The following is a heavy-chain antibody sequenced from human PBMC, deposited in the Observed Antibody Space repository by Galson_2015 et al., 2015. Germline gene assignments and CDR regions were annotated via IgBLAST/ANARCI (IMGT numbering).Heavy chain of an antibody. CDR1: GGSISSNNFF. V-gene: IGHV4-61*02. J-gene: IGHJ6*02. Sequence: PLSLTCSVSGGSISSNNFFWNWIRQPAGKGLEWIGRIHTSGSTNYNPSLKSRVTISIDTSKNQFSLKLSSVTAADTAVYYCARDLITMVRSGMDIWGQGTTVTVSS. D-gene: IGHD3-10*01. CDR3: ARDLITMVRSGMDI. CDR2: IHTSGST.